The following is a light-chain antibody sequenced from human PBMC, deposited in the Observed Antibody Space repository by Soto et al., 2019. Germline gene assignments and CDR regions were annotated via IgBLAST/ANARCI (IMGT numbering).Light chain of an antibody. CDR2: EGS. V-gene: IGLV2-23*01. CDR3: CSYAGSSTLYV. Sequence: QSVLTQPASVSGSPGQSITISCTGTSSDVGSYNLVSWYQQHPDKAPKLMIYEGSKRPSGVSNRFSGSKSGITASLTISGLQAEDEADYYCCSYAGSSTLYVFGTGTKVTVL. CDR1: SSDVGSYNL. J-gene: IGLJ1*01.